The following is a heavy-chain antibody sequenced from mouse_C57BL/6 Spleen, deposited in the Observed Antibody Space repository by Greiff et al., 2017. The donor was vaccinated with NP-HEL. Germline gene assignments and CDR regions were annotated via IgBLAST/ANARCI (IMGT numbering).Heavy chain of an antibody. D-gene: IGHD2-2*01. CDR1: GYTFTSYW. CDR3: ARNGYGPYYFDY. CDR2: IYPGSGST. Sequence: VQLQQPGAELVKPGASVKMSCKASGYTFTSYWITWVKQRPGQGLEWIGDIYPGSGSTNYNEKFKSKATLTVDTSSSTAYMQLSSLTSEDSAVYYCARNGYGPYYFDYWGQGTTLTVSS. V-gene: IGHV1-55*01. J-gene: IGHJ2*01.